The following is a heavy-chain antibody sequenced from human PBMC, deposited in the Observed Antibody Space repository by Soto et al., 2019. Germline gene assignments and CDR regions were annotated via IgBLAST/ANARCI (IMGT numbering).Heavy chain of an antibody. CDR1: GYTFSNYC. CDR3: ARVVPGAEAWFGP. D-gene: IGHD2-2*01. J-gene: IGHJ5*02. CDR2: ISLYSDGT. V-gene: IGHV1-18*01. Sequence: ASVKVSCKASGYTFSNYCITWVRQAPGQPLEWLGWISLYSDGTNYAQKFQGRVSMTTDTSTTTAYMELRSLRSDDTAVYYCARVVPGAEAWFGPWGQGTLVTVSS.